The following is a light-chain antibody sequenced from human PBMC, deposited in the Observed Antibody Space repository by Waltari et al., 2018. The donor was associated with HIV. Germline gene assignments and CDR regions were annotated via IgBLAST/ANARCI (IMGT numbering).Light chain of an antibody. CDR3: QHYNIYRT. J-gene: IGKJ1*01. CDR2: KTS. Sequence: DIQMTQSPPTLSAFVGDRVTITCRANHTNNNWLAWYQQKPGKAPKLLIYKTSTLESGVPSRFSGSGSGTEFTLTITSLQPDDVATYYCQHYNIYRTFGQGTKVEIK. V-gene: IGKV1-5*03. CDR1: HTNNNW.